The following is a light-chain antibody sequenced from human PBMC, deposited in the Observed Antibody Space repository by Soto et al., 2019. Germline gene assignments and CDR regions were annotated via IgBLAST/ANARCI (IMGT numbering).Light chain of an antibody. V-gene: IGKV1-5*03. Sequence: DIHMTQSPSTLSVSLGERVTITSRASQSISSWLAWYQQRPGKAPKLLIYKASTLESGVPSNFSGSGSGTEFTLTISSLQPEDFATYYCQQYNSYPWTFGQGTKVDIK. CDR3: QQYNSYPWT. CDR2: KAS. CDR1: QSISSW. J-gene: IGKJ1*01.